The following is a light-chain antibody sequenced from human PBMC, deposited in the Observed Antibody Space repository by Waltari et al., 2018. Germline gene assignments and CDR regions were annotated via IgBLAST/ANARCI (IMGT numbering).Light chain of an antibody. CDR1: SSNIGINT. J-gene: IGLJ2*01. Sequence: QSVLSQPPSVIGTPGQGVTISFSGSSSNIGINTLNWYQQHPGTAPKLLIYNNNQRPSGVPDRFSGSKSGTSASLAISGLRSEDETDYYCQSYDTSLSVVFGGGTKLTVL. CDR2: NNN. CDR3: QSYDTSLSVV. V-gene: IGLV1-44*01.